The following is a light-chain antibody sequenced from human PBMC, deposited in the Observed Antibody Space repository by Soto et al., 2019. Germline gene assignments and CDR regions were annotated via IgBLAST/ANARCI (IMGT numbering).Light chain of an antibody. J-gene: IGLJ1*01. CDR1: NSDVGAYNH. CDR3: CSFAGSTNFV. V-gene: IGLV2-8*01. Sequence: LTQPPSASGSPGQSVTISFTGSNSDVGAYNHVSWYQQHPGKAPKLIIYEVGERPSGVPDRFSGSKSGITASLTVSGLQAADDADYYCCSFAGSTNFVLGTATKLTV. CDR2: EVG.